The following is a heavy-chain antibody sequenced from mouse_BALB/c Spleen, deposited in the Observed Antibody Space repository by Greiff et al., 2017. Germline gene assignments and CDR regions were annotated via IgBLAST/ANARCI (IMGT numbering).Heavy chain of an antibody. CDR1: GYTFTNYW. Sequence: VQLQQSGAELVRPGTSVKISCKASGYTFTNYWLGWVKQRPGHGLEWIGDIYPGGGYTNYNEKFKGKATLTADTSSSTAYMQLSSLTSEDSAVYFCASHYYGSSWIDYWGQGTTLTVSS. CDR2: IYPGGGYT. V-gene: IGHV1-63*02. CDR3: ASHYYGSSWIDY. D-gene: IGHD1-1*01. J-gene: IGHJ2*01.